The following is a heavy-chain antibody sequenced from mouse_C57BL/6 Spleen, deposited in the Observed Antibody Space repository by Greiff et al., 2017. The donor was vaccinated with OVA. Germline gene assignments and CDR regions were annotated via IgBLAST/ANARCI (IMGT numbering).Heavy chain of an antibody. D-gene: IGHD2-5*01. Sequence: QVQLQQSGAELVMPGASVKLSCKASGYTFTSYWMHWVKQRPGQGLEWIGEIDPSDSYTNYNQKFKGKSTLTVDKSSSTAYMQLSSLTSEDSAVYYCARSGYYSNDAMDYWGQGTSVTVSS. V-gene: IGHV1-69*01. CDR1: GYTFTSYW. CDR2: IDPSDSYT. CDR3: ARSGYYSNDAMDY. J-gene: IGHJ4*01.